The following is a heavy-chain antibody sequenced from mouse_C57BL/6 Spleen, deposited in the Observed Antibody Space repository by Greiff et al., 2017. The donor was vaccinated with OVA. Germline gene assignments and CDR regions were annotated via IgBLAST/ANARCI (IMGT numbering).Heavy chain of an antibody. CDR3: ARYYGRVAWFAY. V-gene: IGHV1-55*01. CDR1: GYTFTSYW. D-gene: IGHD1-1*01. J-gene: IGHJ3*01. CDR2: IYPGSGST. Sequence: QVQLQQPGAELVKPGASVKMSCKASGYTFTSYWITWVKQRPGQGLEWIGDIYPGSGSTNYNEKFKSKATLTVDTSSTPAYMQLSSLTSEDSAVYYCARYYGRVAWFAYWGQGTLVTVSA.